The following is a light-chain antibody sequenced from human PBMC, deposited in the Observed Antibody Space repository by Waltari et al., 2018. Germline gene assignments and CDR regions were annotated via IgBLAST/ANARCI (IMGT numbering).Light chain of an antibody. V-gene: IGKV3-11*01. CDR3: QQRSTWPLYT. CDR1: QSVSSY. Sequence: EIVLTQSPAPLSLSPGESATLSCRASQSVSSYLAWYQQKPGQAPRLLIYDASNRATGIPARFSGSGSETDFTLTISSLEPEDFAVYYCQQRSTWPLYTFGQGTKLEIK. CDR2: DAS. J-gene: IGKJ2*01.